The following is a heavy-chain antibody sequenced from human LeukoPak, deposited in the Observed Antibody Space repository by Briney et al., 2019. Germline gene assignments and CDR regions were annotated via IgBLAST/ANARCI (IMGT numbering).Heavy chain of an antibody. V-gene: IGHV1-69*04. D-gene: IGHD3-22*01. CDR3: ARADSSGYSLDENFDY. CDR1: GGTLSSYA. Sequence: SVKVSCKASGGTLSSYALNWVRQAPGQGLEWIGRIIPIFAIINYAQNFQGRVTITADKSTNTAYMELSSLRFEDTAFYYCARADSSGYSLDENFDYWGQGTLVTVSS. J-gene: IGHJ4*02. CDR2: IIPIFAII.